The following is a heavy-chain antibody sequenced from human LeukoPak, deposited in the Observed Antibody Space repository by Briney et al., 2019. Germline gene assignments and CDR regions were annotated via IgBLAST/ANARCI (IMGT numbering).Heavy chain of an antibody. CDR3: AGSQHRTRDFQH. J-gene: IGHJ1*01. CDR2: IKQDENAK. D-gene: IGHD2-2*01. Sequence: PGGSLRLSCGASGFTFSSYSMSWVRQAPGKGLEWVANIKQDENAKYYVDSVKGRFTISRDNTKNSLYLQMNSLTVEDTALYYCAGSQHRTRDFQHWGQGTLVTVSS. CDR1: GFTFSSYS. V-gene: IGHV3-7*01.